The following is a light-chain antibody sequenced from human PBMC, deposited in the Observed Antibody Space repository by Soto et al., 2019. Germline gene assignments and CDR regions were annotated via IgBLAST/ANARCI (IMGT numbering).Light chain of an antibody. CDR2: DAS. V-gene: IGKV3-11*01. J-gene: IGKJ5*01. CDR1: QSVSSY. CDR3: QQRSNWPIT. Sequence: EILLTQSPSTLSLSPGERATLSCRASQSVSSYLAWYQQKPGQAPRLLIFDASNRATGIPARFSGSGSGTDFTLTISSLEPEDFEVYYCQQRSNWPITFGQGTRLEIK.